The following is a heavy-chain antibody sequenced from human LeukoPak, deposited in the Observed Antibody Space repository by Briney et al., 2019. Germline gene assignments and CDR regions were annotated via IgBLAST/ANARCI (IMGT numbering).Heavy chain of an antibody. D-gene: IGHD6-19*01. CDR3: ARERSEFPNWFDP. CDR1: GYIFIGYF. Sequence: EASVKVSCKASGYIFIGYFIHWVRQAPGQGLEWMGWINPNTGGTKFAQKFQDRVTMTRDTSISTVYMELSGLRSDDTAVYYCARERSEFPNWFDPWGQGTLVTVSS. V-gene: IGHV1-2*02. J-gene: IGHJ5*02. CDR2: INPNTGGT.